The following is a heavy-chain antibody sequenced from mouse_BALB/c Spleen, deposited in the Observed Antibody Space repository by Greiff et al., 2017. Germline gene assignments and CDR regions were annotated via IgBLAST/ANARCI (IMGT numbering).Heavy chain of an antibody. Sequence: VQLKQSGPELVKPGASVKMSCKASGYTFTSYVMHWVKQKPGQGLEWIGYINPYNDGTKYNEKFKGKATLTSDKSSSTAYMELSSLTSEDSAVYYCARSYGSSYVGAMDYWGQGTSVTVSS. V-gene: IGHV1-14*01. J-gene: IGHJ4*01. CDR3: ARSYGSSYVGAMDY. CDR2: INPYNDGT. D-gene: IGHD1-1*01. CDR1: GYTFTSYV.